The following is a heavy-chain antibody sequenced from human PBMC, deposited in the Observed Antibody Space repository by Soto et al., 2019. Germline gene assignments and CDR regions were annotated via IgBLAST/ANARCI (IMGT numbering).Heavy chain of an antibody. V-gene: IGHV1-69*13. Sequence: SVEVSCKASGGTFSNHAISWVRQAPGQGLEWVGGIIPMFPTADYAQRFQGRVTITADDSTTTVYMELSGLRSEDTAMYYCARDDATYCGGDCYRYFYYGMDVWGQGTTVTVSS. CDR2: IIPMFPTA. J-gene: IGHJ6*02. CDR3: ARDDATYCGGDCYRYFYYGMDV. D-gene: IGHD2-21*02. CDR1: GGTFSNHA.